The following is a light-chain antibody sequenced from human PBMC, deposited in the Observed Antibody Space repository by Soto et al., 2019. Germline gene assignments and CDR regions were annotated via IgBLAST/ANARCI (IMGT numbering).Light chain of an antibody. J-gene: IGKJ2*01. CDR3: QPYGT. CDR2: GAS. CDR1: QSVTSSY. Sequence: EIVLTQSPGTLSLSPGERATLSCRASQSVTSSYLAWYQQKPGQPPRLLIYGASSRATGIPDRFSGSGSGTDFTLTISRLEPEYFAVYYCQPYGTFGQGTKLEIK. V-gene: IGKV3-20*01.